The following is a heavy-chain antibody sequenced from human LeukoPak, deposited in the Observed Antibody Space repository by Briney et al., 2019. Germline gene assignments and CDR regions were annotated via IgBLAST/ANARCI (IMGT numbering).Heavy chain of an antibody. CDR1: GVSISSYY. CDR3: ARGYYDFRSGYPGWFDP. CDR2: SYYSGTA. D-gene: IGHD3-3*01. J-gene: IGHJ5*02. Sequence: SETLSLTCTVSGVSISSYYWTWIRQPPGKGMEWMGYSYYSGTANYNPSLKSRVTILVDTSKNQFSLKLSSVTAADTAVYYCARGYYDFRSGYPGWFDPWGQGTLVTVSS. V-gene: IGHV4-59*01.